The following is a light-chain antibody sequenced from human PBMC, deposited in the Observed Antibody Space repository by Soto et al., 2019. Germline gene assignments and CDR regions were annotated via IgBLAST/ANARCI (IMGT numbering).Light chain of an antibody. CDR2: NVN. J-gene: IGLJ3*02. CDR1: SSDVGSYDY. V-gene: IGLV2-11*01. Sequence: QSALIQPPSVSGSPGQSVTISCTGTSSDVGSYDYVSWYQQHLGTVPKPMIYNVNTQPSGVPDRFSGSKSGNTASMTISGLQAEDEADYYSCSYTSSATPWVFGGGTKLTVL. CDR3: CSYTSSATPWV.